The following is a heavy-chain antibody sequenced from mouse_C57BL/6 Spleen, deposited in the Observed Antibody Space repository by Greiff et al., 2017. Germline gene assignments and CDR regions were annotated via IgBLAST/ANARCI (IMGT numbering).Heavy chain of an antibody. J-gene: IGHJ4*01. D-gene: IGHD1-1*01. Sequence: QVQLQQPGAELVKPGASVKLSCKASGYTFTSYWMQWVKQRPGQGLEWIGEIDPSDSYTNYNQKFKGKATLTVDTSSSTAYMQLSSLTSEDSAVYYCASPLITTVVERDYYAMDYWGQGTSVTVSS. CDR1: GYTFTSYW. CDR2: IDPSDSYT. CDR3: ASPLITTVVERDYYAMDY. V-gene: IGHV1-50*01.